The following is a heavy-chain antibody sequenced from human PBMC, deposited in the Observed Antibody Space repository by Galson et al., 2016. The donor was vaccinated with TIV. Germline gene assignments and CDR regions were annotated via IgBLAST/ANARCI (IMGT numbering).Heavy chain of an antibody. CDR1: GHTFTNSE. V-gene: IGHV1-8*01. CDR3: ARLASCGGDCYYVDS. CDR2: VIPNSGKT. J-gene: IGHJ4*02. Sequence: SVKVSCKASGHTFTNSEINWVRQATGQGLEWMGWVIPNSGKTSYAQKFQGRLTMTRDTSISTAYMELRSLRSDDTAVYYCARLASCGGDCYYVDSWGQGTLVTVSS. D-gene: IGHD2-21*02.